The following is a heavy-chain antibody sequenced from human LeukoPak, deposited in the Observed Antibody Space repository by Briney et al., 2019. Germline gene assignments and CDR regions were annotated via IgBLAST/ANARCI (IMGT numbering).Heavy chain of an antibody. V-gene: IGHV4-59*01. J-gene: IGHJ4*02. Sequence: PSETLSLTCNGSGGSISGYYWSSSRQPPGKGLERIGYIYYSGSTYYNPSLKSRLTMSVDTSKNQFSLRLTSVTAADTAVYYCARGGVRGIKYIDGSFDYWGQGTLVTVPS. CDR2: IYYSGST. D-gene: IGHD3-10*01. CDR1: GGSISGYY. CDR3: ARGGVRGIKYIDGSFDY.